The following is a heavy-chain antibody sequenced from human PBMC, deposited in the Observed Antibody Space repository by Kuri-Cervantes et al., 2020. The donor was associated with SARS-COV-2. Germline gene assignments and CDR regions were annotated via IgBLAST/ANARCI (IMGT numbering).Heavy chain of an antibody. CDR3: ARELLWFGEC. CDR2: ISSSSSYI. V-gene: IGHV3-21*01. D-gene: IGHD3-10*01. CDR1: GFTFSSYS. J-gene: IGHJ4*02. Sequence: GESLKISCAASGFTFSSYSMNWVRQAPGKGLEWVSSISSSSSYIYYADSVKGRFTISRDNAKNSLYLQMNSLRAEDTAVYYCARELLWFGECWGQGTLVTVSS.